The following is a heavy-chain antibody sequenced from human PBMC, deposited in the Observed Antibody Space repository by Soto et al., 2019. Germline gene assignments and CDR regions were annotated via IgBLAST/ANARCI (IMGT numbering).Heavy chain of an antibody. CDR2: ISYDEIDK. CDR1: ALTLTSHA. J-gene: IGHJ6*02. V-gene: IGHV3-30*18. D-gene: IGHD2-2*01. Sequence: GGSLRLSCAAFALTLTSHAMHWVRQTPGNGLEWVAAISYDEIDKKYASSVKGRFTVSRDNVKNTLSLQMNSLRPEDTAVYYCAKDSGYQLPDNYFYYGLDVWGQGTTVTVSS. CDR3: AKDSGYQLPDNYFYYGLDV.